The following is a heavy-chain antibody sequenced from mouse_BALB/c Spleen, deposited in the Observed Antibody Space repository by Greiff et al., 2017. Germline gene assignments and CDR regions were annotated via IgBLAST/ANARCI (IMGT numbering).Heavy chain of an antibody. D-gene: IGHD2-4*01. CDR2: INPSSGYT. Sequence: VQLQQSAAELARPGASVKMSCKASGYTFTSYTMHWVKQRPGQGLEWIGYINPSSGYTEYNQKFKDKTTLTADKSSSTAYMQLSSLTSEDSAVYYCARFMITTGFAYWGQGTLVTVSA. CDR3: ARFMITTGFAY. V-gene: IGHV1-4*02. J-gene: IGHJ3*01. CDR1: GYTFTSYT.